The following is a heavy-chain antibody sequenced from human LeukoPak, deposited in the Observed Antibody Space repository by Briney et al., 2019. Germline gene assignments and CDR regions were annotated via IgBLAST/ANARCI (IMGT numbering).Heavy chain of an antibody. CDR2: IYYSGST. J-gene: IGHJ4*02. Sequence: SETLSLTCTVSGGSIGSGDYYWSWIRQPPGKGLEWIGYIYYSGSTYYNPSLKSRVTISVDTSKNQFSLKLSSVTAADTAVYYCARELPTFEYFDYWGQGTLVTVSS. CDR1: GGSIGSGDYY. V-gene: IGHV4-30-4*08. D-gene: IGHD6-6*01. CDR3: ARELPTFEYFDY.